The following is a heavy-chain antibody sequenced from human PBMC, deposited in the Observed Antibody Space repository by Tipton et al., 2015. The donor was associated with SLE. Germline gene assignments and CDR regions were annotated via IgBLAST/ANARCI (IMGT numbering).Heavy chain of an antibody. CDR2: IYSGGST. V-gene: IGHV3-53*01. Sequence: SLRLSCAASGFTVSSNYMSWVRQAPGKGLEWVSVIYSGGSTYYADSVKGRFTISRDNSKNTLYLQMNSLRAEDTAVYYCAKGVAVAGDYFDYWGQGTLVTVSS. J-gene: IGHJ4*02. CDR3: AKGVAVAGDYFDY. CDR1: GFTVSSNY. D-gene: IGHD6-19*01.